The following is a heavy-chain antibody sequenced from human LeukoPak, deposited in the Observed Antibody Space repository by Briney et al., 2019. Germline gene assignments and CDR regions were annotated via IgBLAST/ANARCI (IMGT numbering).Heavy chain of an antibody. CDR3: ARDLWQQLPDY. V-gene: IGHV1-69*04. Sequence: ASVKVSCKASGGTFSSYTISWVRQAPGQGLEWMGRIIPILGIANYAQKFQSRVTITADKSTSTAYMELSSLRSEDTAVYYCARDLWQQLPDYWGQGTLVTVSS. CDR2: IIPILGIA. CDR1: GGTFSSYT. D-gene: IGHD6-13*01. J-gene: IGHJ4*02.